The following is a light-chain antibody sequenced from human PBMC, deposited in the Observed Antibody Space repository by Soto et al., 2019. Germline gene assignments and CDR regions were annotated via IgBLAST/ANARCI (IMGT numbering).Light chain of an antibody. CDR2: KVS. J-gene: IGKJ1*01. CDR3: HQYDTMWT. CDR1: QSISSW. V-gene: IGKV1-5*03. Sequence: DIQMTQSPSTLSASVGDRVTITCRASQSISSWLAWYQQXPGKAPKLLIYKVSTSKSGAPSRFNGSGSGTQFTLTINSLQPEDFATYYCHQYDTMWTFGQGTKVDIK.